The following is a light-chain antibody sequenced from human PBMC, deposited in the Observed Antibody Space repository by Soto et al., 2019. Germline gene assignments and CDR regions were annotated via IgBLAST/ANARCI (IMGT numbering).Light chain of an antibody. CDR1: SGDVGGYDY. CDR2: EVT. V-gene: IGLV2-14*01. CDR3: SSHTSGSTRV. J-gene: IGLJ1*01. Sequence: QSALTQPASVSGSPGQSIAISCTGTSGDVGGYDYVSWYQQHPDKAPKLMIYEVTKRPSWVSNRFSGSKSGNTASLTISWLQPEDEADYYCSSHTSGSTRVFGSGTKVTV.